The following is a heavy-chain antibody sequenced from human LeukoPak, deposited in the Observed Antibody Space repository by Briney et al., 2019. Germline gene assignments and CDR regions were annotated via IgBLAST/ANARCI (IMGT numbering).Heavy chain of an antibody. CDR2: IVVGSGNT. V-gene: IGHV1-58*01. CDR3: AKDQGYSSAWYSRDGFDM. D-gene: IGHD6-19*01. J-gene: IGHJ3*02. Sequence: GTSVKVSCKASGFTFTSSAVQWVRQSRGQRLEWIGWIVVGSGNTNYPQKFQERVTITRDMSTSTDYMELSSLRAEDTAVYHCAKDQGYSSAWYSRDGFDMWGQGTMVTVSS. CDR1: GFTFTSSA.